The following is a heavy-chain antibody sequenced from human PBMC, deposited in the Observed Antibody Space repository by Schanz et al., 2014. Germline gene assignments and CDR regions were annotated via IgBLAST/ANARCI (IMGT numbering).Heavy chain of an antibody. D-gene: IGHD1-26*01. Sequence: QVQLHESGPGLVEPSQTLSLTCTVSGDSISSAYWSWIRQHPGKGLEWIGFIYYRGNTYYNPSLKSRVSISLDPSKTQFFLSLNSLTAADTAVYYGARVPEPGWFDPWGQGTLVTVSS. J-gene: IGHJ5*02. CDR3: ARVPEPGWFDP. V-gene: IGHV4-31*03. CDR2: IYYRGNT. CDR1: GDSISSAY.